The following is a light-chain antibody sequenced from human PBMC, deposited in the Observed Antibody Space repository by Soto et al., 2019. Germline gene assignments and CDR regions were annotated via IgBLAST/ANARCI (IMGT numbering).Light chain of an antibody. CDR2: DAS. J-gene: IGKJ2*01. Sequence: DIQMTPSPSSLSASVGDRVTITCQASQDSSNYLNGYQQKPGQAPKLLIYDASNWETGVPSRLSGSGSGTDFTFTISSLQPEDIESSYCQKYDHLPRGYTFGQGTKLEIK. CDR1: QDSSNY. CDR3: QKYDHLPRGYT. V-gene: IGKV1-33*01.